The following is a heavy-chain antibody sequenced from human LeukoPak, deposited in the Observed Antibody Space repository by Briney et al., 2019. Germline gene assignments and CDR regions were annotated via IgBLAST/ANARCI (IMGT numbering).Heavy chain of an antibody. CDR3: AKDLYSSSWTRGSYYYGMDV. CDR2: ISSSSSTI. Sequence: GGSLRLSCAGSGFTFSNFAMNWVRQAPGKGLEWVSYISSSSSTIYYADSVKGRFTISRDNSKNTLYLQMNSLRAEDTAVYYCAKDLYSSSWTRGSYYYGMDVWGQGTTVTVSS. CDR1: GFTFSNFA. D-gene: IGHD6-13*01. J-gene: IGHJ6*02. V-gene: IGHV3-48*01.